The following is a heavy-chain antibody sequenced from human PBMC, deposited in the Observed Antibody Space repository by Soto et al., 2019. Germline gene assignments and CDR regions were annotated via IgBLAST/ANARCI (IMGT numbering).Heavy chain of an antibody. CDR3: AKRPHYYDSSAYYVDY. CDR2: ISGSGTSK. D-gene: IGHD3-22*01. V-gene: IGHV3-23*01. J-gene: IGHJ4*02. Sequence: PVGSLRLSCAASGFTFNSYAMGWVRQAPGKGLEWVSGISGSGTSKYHADSVKGRFIISRDNSKNTLYLQMNSLRAEDTAVYYCAKRPHYYDSSAYYVDYWGRGTLVTVSS. CDR1: GFTFNSYA.